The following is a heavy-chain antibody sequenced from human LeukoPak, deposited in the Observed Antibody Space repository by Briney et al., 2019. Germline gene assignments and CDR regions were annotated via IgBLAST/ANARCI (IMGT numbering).Heavy chain of an antibody. V-gene: IGHV1-18*01. D-gene: IGHD6-6*01. CDR3: ARDLLGSSSAGY. CDR2: ISAYNGNT. Sequence: GASVKVSCKVSGYTLTELSMHWVRQAPGKGLEWMGWISAYNGNTNYAQKLQGRVTMTTDTSTSTAYMELRSLRSDDTAVYYCARDLLGSSSAGYWGQGTLVTVSS. J-gene: IGHJ4*02. CDR1: GYTLTELS.